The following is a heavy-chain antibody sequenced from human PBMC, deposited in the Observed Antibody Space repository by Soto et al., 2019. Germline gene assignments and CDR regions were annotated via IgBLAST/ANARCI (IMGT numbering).Heavy chain of an antibody. D-gene: IGHD3-16*01. J-gene: IGHJ4*02. CDR1: GASISNFY. CDR3: AKGGTYYFDS. CDR2: LYTRGTT. Sequence: SETLSLTCSVSGASISNFYWSWIRQSAGKGLEWIGRLYTRGTTDYNPSLKSRVTMSIDTSKNRVSPSLTSVTAADTAVYYCAKGGTYYFDSWGQGIVVTVSS. V-gene: IGHV4-4*07.